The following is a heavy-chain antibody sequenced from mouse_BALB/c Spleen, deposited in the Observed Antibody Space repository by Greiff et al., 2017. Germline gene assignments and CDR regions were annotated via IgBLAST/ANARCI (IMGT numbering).Heavy chain of an antibody. CDR1: GFTFSDYY. J-gene: IGHJ3*01. V-gene: IGHV5-4*02. CDR2: ISDGGSYT. Sequence: EVQVVESGGGLVKPGGSLKLSCAASGFTFSDYYMYWVRQTPEKRLEWVATISDGGSYTYYPDSVKGRFTISRDNAKNNLYLQMSSLKSEDTAMYYCARDPDYGSSPAWFAYWGQGTLVTVSA. D-gene: IGHD1-1*01. CDR3: ARDPDYGSSPAWFAY.